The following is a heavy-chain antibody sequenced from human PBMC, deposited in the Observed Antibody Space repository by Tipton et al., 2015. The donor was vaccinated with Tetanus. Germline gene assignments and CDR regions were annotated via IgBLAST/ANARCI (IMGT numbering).Heavy chain of an antibody. V-gene: IGHV4-31*11. CDR2: IYYSGST. J-gene: IGHJ5*02. Sequence: TLSLTCAVSGGLLSTGGYSWGWIRQPPGQGLEWIGYIYYSGSTFYNPSLKSRVNISVDTSKNQFSLRLTSVTAADTAVYYCARDQGGGRVARLNWFGPWGQGTLVTVSS. CDR1: GGLLSTGGYS. D-gene: IGHD3-16*01. CDR3: ARDQGGGRVARLNWFGP.